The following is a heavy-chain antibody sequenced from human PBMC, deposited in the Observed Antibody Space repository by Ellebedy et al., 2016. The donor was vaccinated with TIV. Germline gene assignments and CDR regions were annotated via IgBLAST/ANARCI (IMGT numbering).Heavy chain of an antibody. J-gene: IGHJ4*02. D-gene: IGHD2-2*01. CDR2: IYPGDSET. V-gene: IGHV5-51*01. CDR3: ARQSRNSSQTDY. Sequence: GESLKISCKGSGYKFNNFWIDWVRQTPEKGLEWLGIIYPGDSETRYSPSFQGQVTLSVDRSINTADLQWRSLEASDTAINFCARQSRNSSQTDYWGQGTQVTVS. CDR1: GYKFNNFW.